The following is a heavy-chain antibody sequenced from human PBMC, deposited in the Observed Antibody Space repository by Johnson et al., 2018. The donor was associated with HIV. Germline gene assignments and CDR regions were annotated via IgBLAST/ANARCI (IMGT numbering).Heavy chain of an antibody. CDR2: IYSGGIT. J-gene: IGHJ3*02. CDR3: AKASDAFDI. V-gene: IGHV3-66*02. CDR1: GFTVSSNY. Sequence: VQLVESGGGVVQPGRSLRLSCAASGFTVSSNYMSWVRQAPGKGLEWVSLIYSGGITYYADSVKGRFTISRDNSKNTLYLQMNSLRAEDTAVYYCAKASDAFDIWGQGPMVTVSS.